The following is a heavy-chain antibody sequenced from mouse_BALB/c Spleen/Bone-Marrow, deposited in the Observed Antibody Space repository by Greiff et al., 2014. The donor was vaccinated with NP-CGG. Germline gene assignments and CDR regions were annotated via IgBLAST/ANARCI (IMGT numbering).Heavy chain of an antibody. V-gene: IGHV1S29*02. CDR1: GYTFTDYN. D-gene: IGHD1-1*02. CDR2: IYPNNGGT. J-gene: IGHJ2*01. CDR3: ARRGSPYYFDY. Sequence: EVKLMESGPELVKPGASVKISCKASGYTFTDYNMHWVKQSHEKSLEWIGYIYPNNGGTGYNQKFKSKATVTADNSSSTAYMELRSLTSEDSAVYYCARRGSPYYFDYWGQGTTLTVSS.